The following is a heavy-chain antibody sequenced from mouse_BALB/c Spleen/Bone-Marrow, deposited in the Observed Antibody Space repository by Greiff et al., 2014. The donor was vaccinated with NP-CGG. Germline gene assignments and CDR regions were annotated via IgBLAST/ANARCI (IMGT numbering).Heavy chain of an antibody. CDR3: ARSGYDGFAY. V-gene: IGHV1S81*02. Sequence: VQRVESGAELVKPGASVKLSCKASGYTFTSYWMQWVKQRPGQGLEWIGEINPSNGRTNYNEKFKSKATLTVDKSSSTAYMQLSGLTSEDSAVYYCARSGYDGFAYWGQGTLVTASA. D-gene: IGHD2-2*01. CDR1: GYTFTSYW. CDR2: INPSNGRT. J-gene: IGHJ3*01.